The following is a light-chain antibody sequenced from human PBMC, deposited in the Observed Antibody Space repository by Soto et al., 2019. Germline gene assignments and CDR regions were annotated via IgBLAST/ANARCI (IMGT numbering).Light chain of an antibody. J-gene: IGKJ1*01. CDR3: QQRSNWPGT. V-gene: IGKV3-11*01. CDR2: DAS. CDR1: QSVSSY. Sequence: EIVLTQSPATLSLSPGERATLSCRASQSVSSYLAWYQQKPGQAPRLLIYDASNRATGIPARFSGSGSGTDFPLNISSLEPEDFAVSYCQQRSNWPGTFGQGTKVEI.